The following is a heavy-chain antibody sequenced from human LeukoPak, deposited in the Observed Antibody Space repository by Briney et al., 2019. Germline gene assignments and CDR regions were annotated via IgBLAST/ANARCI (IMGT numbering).Heavy chain of an antibody. CDR3: ARDRSSRY. V-gene: IGHV3-30-3*01. CDR2: ISYDGSNK. J-gene: IGHJ4*02. CDR1: GFTFSSYA. D-gene: IGHD5/OR15-5a*01. Sequence: GGSLRLSCAASGFTFSSYAMHWVRQAPGKGLEWVAVISYDGSNKYYADSVKGRFTISRDNSKNTLYLQMNSLRAEDTAVYYCARDRSSRYWGQGTLVTVSS.